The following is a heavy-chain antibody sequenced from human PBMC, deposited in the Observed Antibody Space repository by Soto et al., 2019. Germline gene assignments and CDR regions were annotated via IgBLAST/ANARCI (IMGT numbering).Heavy chain of an antibody. CDR1: GFTFSSYA. CDR2: ISYDGSNK. Sequence: GGSLTLSCAASGFTFSSYAMHWVRQAPGKGLEWVAVISYDGSNKYYADSVKGRFTISRDNSKNTLHLQLNSLRAEDTAGYYWARGYSSRWRVNYNNGMDVWGQGTTVTVSS. J-gene: IGHJ6*02. D-gene: IGHD6-13*01. V-gene: IGHV3-30-3*01. CDR3: ARGYSSRWRVNYNNGMDV.